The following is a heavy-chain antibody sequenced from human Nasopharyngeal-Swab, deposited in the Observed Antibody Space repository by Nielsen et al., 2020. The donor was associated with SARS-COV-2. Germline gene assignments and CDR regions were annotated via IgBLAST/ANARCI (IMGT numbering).Heavy chain of an antibody. D-gene: IGHD3-10*01. CDR3: AKDIAMVRGVISFPYFDY. CDR2: ISGSGGST. V-gene: IGHV3-23*01. J-gene: IGHJ4*02. Sequence: WIRQPPGKGLEWVPAISGSGGSTYYADSVKGRFTISRDNSKNTLYLQMNSLRAEDTAVYYCAKDIAMVRGVISFPYFDYWGQGTLVTVSS.